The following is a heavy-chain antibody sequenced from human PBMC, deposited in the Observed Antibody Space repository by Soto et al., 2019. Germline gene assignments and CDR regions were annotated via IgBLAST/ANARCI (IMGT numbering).Heavy chain of an antibody. CDR3: ARVLYYDFWSGYQSNWFDP. Sequence: GGSLRLSCAASGFTFSSYAMSWVRQAPGKGLEWVSAISGSGGSTYYADSVKGRFTISRDNSKNTLYLQMNSLRAEDTAVYYCARVLYYDFWSGYQSNWFDPWGQGTLVTVSS. J-gene: IGHJ5*02. CDR2: ISGSGGST. D-gene: IGHD3-3*01. CDR1: GFTFSSYA. V-gene: IGHV3-23*01.